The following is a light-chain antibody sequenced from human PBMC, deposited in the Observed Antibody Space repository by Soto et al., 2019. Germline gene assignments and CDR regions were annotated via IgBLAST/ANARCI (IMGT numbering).Light chain of an antibody. CDR3: QQSYSTSVT. Sequence: DIRMTQSPSSLSASVVDRVTITCRASQSISSYLIWYQQKPGKAPKFLIYAASSMQSGVPSRFSGSGSGTDFTLTISSLQPEDFATYYCQQSYSTSVTFGQGTKVEIK. V-gene: IGKV1-39*01. CDR1: QSISSY. J-gene: IGKJ1*01. CDR2: AAS.